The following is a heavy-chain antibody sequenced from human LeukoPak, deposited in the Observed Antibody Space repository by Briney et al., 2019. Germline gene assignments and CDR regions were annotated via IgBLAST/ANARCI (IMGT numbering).Heavy chain of an antibody. J-gene: IGHJ4*02. CDR2: ISGSGGST. V-gene: IGHV3-23*01. D-gene: IGHD1-7*01. CDR3: AKSRELTYYFDY. Sequence: PGGSLRLSCAASGFAFSSYAMSWVRQAPGKGLEWVSAISGSGGSTYYADSVKGRFTISRDNSKNTLYLQMNSLRAEDTAVYYCAKSRELTYYFDYWGQGTLVTVSS. CDR1: GFAFSSYA.